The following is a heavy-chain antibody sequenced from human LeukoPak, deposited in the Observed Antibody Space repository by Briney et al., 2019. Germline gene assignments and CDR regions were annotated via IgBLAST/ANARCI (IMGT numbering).Heavy chain of an antibody. Sequence: GGSLRLSCAASGFTFSSYWMNWVRQAPGKGLEWVANIKQDGNEKHYEDSVKGRFSISSDNAKNSLYLQMDSLRAEDTAVYYCAKEGAYPIITYDSWGQGALVTVSS. D-gene: IGHD3-10*01. CDR3: AKEGAYPIITYDS. CDR1: GFTFSSYW. J-gene: IGHJ5*01. V-gene: IGHV3-7*01. CDR2: IKQDGNEK.